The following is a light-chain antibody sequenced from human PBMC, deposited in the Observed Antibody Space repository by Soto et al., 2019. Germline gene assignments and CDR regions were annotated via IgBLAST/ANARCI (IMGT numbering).Light chain of an antibody. J-gene: IGLJ2*01. CDR1: SSDVGSYNR. CDR3: TAWDDNLRLVV. V-gene: IGLV2-18*01. Sequence: QSALTQPPSVSGSPGQSVTISCTGTSSDVGSYNRVSWYQQPPGTAPKLMIYEVSNRPSGVPDRFSGSKSGNTASLTISGLQAEDEADYYCTAWDDNLRLVVFGGGTKLTVL. CDR2: EVS.